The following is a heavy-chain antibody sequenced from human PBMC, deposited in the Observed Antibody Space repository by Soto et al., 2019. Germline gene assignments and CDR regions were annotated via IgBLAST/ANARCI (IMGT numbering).Heavy chain of an antibody. J-gene: IGHJ4*02. CDR1: GYTFTSYD. Sequence: GASVKVSCKASGYTFTSYDINWVRQATGQGLEWMGWMNPNSGNTGYAQKFQGRVTMTRNTSISTAYMELSSLRSEDTAVYYCAIEKTAYYDYIWGSYRIDPFDYWGQGTLVTVSS. V-gene: IGHV1-8*01. D-gene: IGHD3-16*02. CDR2: MNPNSGNT. CDR3: AIEKTAYYDYIWGSYRIDPFDY.